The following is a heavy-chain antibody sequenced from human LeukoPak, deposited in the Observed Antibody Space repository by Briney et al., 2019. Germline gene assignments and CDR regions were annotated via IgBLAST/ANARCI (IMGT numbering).Heavy chain of an antibody. J-gene: IGHJ4*02. CDR1: GFTFDDYA. V-gene: IGHV3-9*03. CDR3: DKGRYSSSPPTFFDY. CDR2: ISWNSGSI. D-gene: IGHD6-13*01. Sequence: SLRLSGAASGFTFDDYAMHWVRQAPGKGLECVSGISWNSGSIGYADSVKGRFTISRDNAKNSLYLQMNSLRAEHMALYYCDKGRYSSSPPTFFDYWGQGTLVTVSS.